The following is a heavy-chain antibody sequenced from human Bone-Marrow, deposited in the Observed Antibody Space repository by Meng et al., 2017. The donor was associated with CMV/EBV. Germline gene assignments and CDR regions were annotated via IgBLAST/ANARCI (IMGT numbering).Heavy chain of an antibody. CDR2: IYPDDSDT. J-gene: IGHJ4*02. D-gene: IGHD4-17*01. Sequence: GGSLRLSWEGSGYSFTNYWIGWVRKLPGKGLEWMGIIYPDDSDTRYSPSFQGQVTISADKSISTAYLQWSSLKAPDTAMYYCARRYGDYGLYYFDYWGQGTLVTVYS. V-gene: IGHV5-51*01. CDR1: GYSFTNYW. CDR3: ARRYGDYGLYYFDY.